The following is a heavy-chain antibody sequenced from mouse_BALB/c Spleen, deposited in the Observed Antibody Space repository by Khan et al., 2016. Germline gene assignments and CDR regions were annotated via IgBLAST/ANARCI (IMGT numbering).Heavy chain of an antibody. CDR2: IDPYNGNT. CDR1: GYTFTTYT. Sequence: VRLQQSGPELVKPGASVKVSCKATGYTFTTYTMYWVKQSHGKNLEWIGYIDPYNGNTTYNQKFKGKATLTVDKSSSTAYMHLNSLASDDSAVXYCASDLLWYAMDYWGQGTSVTVSS. J-gene: IGHJ4*01. V-gene: IGHV1S135*01. CDR3: ASDLLWYAMDY. D-gene: IGHD2-1*01.